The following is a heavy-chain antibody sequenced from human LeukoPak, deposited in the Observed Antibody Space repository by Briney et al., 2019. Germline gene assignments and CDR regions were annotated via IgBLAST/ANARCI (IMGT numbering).Heavy chain of an antibody. CDR3: AKDSKVAAAGYFFDS. CDR1: GFTFSNYG. J-gene: IGHJ4*02. V-gene: IGHV3-30*18. CDR2: IATDGRDK. D-gene: IGHD6-13*01. Sequence: GGSLRLSCAASGFTFSNYGMHWVRQAPGKGLEWVAVIATDGRDKKYADSVKGRFTISRDNSKNTLYLEMNSLRPEDTAVYHCAKDSKVAAAGYFFDSWGQGTLVTVSS.